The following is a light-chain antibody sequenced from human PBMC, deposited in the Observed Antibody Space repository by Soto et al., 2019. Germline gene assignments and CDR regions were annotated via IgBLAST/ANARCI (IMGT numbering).Light chain of an antibody. V-gene: IGKV3-15*01. CDR2: GAS. CDR3: QQRSNWPLIT. Sequence: EIVMTQSPATLSVSPGERATLSFSASQSVMSDLAWYQQRPGQAPRLLIYGASTRATGIPARFSGSGSGTEFTLTISSLQSEDFAVYYCQQRSNWPLITFGQGTRLEIK. J-gene: IGKJ5*01. CDR1: QSVMSD.